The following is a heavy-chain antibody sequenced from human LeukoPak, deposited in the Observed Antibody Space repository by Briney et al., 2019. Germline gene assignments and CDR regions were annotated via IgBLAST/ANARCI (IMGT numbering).Heavy chain of an antibody. CDR2: INHTGGT. CDR1: GGSFSGYY. CDR3: ARGGYNNGWMKQATDY. Sequence: PSEPLSLTCADYGGSFSGYYWSWRRQPPGKGLEWIGEINHTGGTNYNASLKSRVTLSVDTSKKQFSLNLRSVTVADTAVYYGARGGYNNGWMKQATDYWGQGTLVTVSS. V-gene: IGHV4-34*01. D-gene: IGHD5-18*01. J-gene: IGHJ4*02.